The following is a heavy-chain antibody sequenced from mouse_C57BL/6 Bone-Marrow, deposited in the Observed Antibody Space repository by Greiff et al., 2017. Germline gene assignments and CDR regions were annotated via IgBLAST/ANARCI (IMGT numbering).Heavy chain of an antibody. CDR1: GFNIKDYY. Sequence: VQLQQSGAELVKPGASVTLSCTASGFNIKDYYMHWVKQRTEQGLEWIGRIDPEDGETKYAPKFQGKATRTADTSSNTAYLQRSSLTSEDTAVYYCARWEGYWGQGTTLTVSS. CDR3: ARWEGY. J-gene: IGHJ2*01. D-gene: IGHD4-1*01. CDR2: IDPEDGET. V-gene: IGHV14-2*01.